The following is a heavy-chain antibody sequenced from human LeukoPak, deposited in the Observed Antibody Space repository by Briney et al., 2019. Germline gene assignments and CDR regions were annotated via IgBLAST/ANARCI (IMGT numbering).Heavy chain of an antibody. Sequence: KPGESLKISCKGSGYRSVDYWIGWVRQMPGKGLEWMGIVYPGDSETRYSPSFQGQVTMSADKSINTAYLQWSSLKASDTAMYYCARRGYCNSNSCFEGTWWFDPWAREPWSPSHQ. D-gene: IGHD2-2*01. CDR2: VYPGDSET. V-gene: IGHV5-51*06. CDR1: GYRSVDYW. CDR3: ARRGYCNSNSCFEGTWWFDP. J-gene: IGHJ5*02.